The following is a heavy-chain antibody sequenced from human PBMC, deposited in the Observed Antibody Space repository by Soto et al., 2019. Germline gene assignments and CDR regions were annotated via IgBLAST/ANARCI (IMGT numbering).Heavy chain of an antibody. J-gene: IGHJ6*02. Sequence: KPSETLSLTCAVYGGSFSGYYWSWIRQPPGKGLEWIGEINHSGSTNYNPSLKSRVTISVDTSKNQFSLKLSSVTAADTAVYYCARGVGATSHGMDVWGQGTTVTVSS. CDR3: ARGVGATSHGMDV. CDR2: INHSGST. V-gene: IGHV4-34*01. D-gene: IGHD1-26*01. CDR1: GGSFSGYY.